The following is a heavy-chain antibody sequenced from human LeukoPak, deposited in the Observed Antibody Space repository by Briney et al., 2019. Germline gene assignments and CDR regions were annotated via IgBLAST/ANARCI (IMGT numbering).Heavy chain of an antibody. CDR3: AKDPRGYSYGTPGGY. CDR1: GFTFSSYG. D-gene: IGHD5-18*01. V-gene: IGHV3-30*18. CDR2: ISYDGSNK. J-gene: IGHJ4*02. Sequence: GGSLRLSCAASGFTFSSYGMHWVRQAPGKGLEWVAVISYDGSNKYYADSVKGRFTISRDNSKNTLYLQMNSLRAEDTAVYYCAKDPRGYSYGTPGGYWGQGTLVTVSS.